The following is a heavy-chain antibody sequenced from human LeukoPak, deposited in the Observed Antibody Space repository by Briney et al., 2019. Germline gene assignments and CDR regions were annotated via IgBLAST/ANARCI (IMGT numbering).Heavy chain of an antibody. J-gene: IGHJ4*02. CDR2: IYYSGST. CDR3: ARSDYQLPDRYFDY. CDR1: GGSFSGYY. D-gene: IGHD2-2*01. V-gene: IGHV4-59*08. Sequence: PSETLSLTCAVYGGSFSGYYWSWIRQPPGKGLEWIGYIYYSGSTNYNPSLKSRVTISVDTSKNQFSLKLSSVTAADTAVYYCARSDYQLPDRYFDYWGQGTLVTVSS.